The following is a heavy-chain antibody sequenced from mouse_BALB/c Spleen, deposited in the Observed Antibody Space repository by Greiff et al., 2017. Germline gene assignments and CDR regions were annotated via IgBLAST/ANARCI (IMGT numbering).Heavy chain of an antibody. J-gene: IGHJ2*01. CDR2: ISSGGSYT. V-gene: IGHV5-9-3*01. D-gene: IGHD1-1*01. Sequence: EVMLVESGGGLVKPGGSLKLSCAASGFTFSSYAMSWVRQTPEKRLEWVATISSGGSYTYYPDSVKGRFTISRDNAKNTLYLQMSSLRSEDTAMYYCARQGTTVEYFDYWGQGTTLTVSS. CDR3: ARQGTTVEYFDY. CDR1: GFTFSSYA.